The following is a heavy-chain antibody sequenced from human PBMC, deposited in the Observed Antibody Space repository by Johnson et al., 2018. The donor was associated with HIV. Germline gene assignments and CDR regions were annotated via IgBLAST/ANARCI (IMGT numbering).Heavy chain of an antibody. CDR1: GFTFSSYG. D-gene: IGHD6-19*01. CDR2: ISYDGSNK. Sequence: QVQLVESGGGVVQPGGSLRLSCAASGFTFSSYGMHWVRQAPDKGLEWVAVISYDGSNKYYADSVKGRFTISRDNSKNTLYLQMNSLRAEDTAVYYCLSQWLVRNAFDIWGQGTMVTVSS. J-gene: IGHJ3*02. V-gene: IGHV3-30*03. CDR3: LSQWLVRNAFDI.